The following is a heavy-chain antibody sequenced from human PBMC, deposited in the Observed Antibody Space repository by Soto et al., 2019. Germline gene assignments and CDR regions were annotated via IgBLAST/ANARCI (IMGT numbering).Heavy chain of an antibody. Sequence: SDTLSLTCAVSGVSISSDAYYWSWIRQHPGKGLEWIGYISYSGSTYYNPSLKSRVTMSVDTSKNQFSLKLTSVTAADTAVYYCARYRFRDNWSKFDYWGQGTLVTGSS. CDR3: ARYRFRDNWSKFDY. J-gene: IGHJ4*02. CDR1: GVSISSDAYY. V-gene: IGHV4-31*11. CDR2: ISYSGST. D-gene: IGHD1-1*01.